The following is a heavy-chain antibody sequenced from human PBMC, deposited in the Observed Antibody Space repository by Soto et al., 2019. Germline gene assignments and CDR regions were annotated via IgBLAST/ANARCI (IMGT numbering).Heavy chain of an antibody. CDR1: GGSISSYY. J-gene: IGHJ4*02. CDR2: IYYSGST. D-gene: IGHD2-2*01. Sequence: SETLSLTCTVSGGSISSYYWSWIRQPPGKGLEWIGYIYYSGSTNYNPSLKSGVTISVDTSKNQFSLKLSSVTAAYTAVYYCARSVVPAAFFDYWGQGTLVTVSS. CDR3: ARSVVPAAFFDY. V-gene: IGHV4-59*01.